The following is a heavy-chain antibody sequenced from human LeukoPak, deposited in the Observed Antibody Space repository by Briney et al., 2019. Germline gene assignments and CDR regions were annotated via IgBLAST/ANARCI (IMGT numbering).Heavy chain of an antibody. CDR1: GFTFSTYW. J-gene: IGHJ6*02. CDR3: ARAHYDFWSGYSNGMDV. D-gene: IGHD3-3*01. CDR2: INSDGTTR. Sequence: GSLRLSCAASGFTFSTYWVHWVRQAPGKGLVWVSRINSDGTTRRYADSVKGRFAISRDNAKNTLYLQMNSLRAEDTAVYYCARAHYDFWSGYSNGMDVWGQGTTVTVSS. V-gene: IGHV3-74*01.